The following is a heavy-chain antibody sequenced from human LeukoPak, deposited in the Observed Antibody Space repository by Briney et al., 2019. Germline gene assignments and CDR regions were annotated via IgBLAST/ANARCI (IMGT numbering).Heavy chain of an antibody. Sequence: SETLSLTCTVSGYSISSGDYWGWIRQPPGKGLEWIGSSYHSGSTYYNPSLKSRVTISVDTSKNQFSLKLSSVTAADTAVYYCARVGGHDYGDRRFDPWGQGTLVTVSS. V-gene: IGHV4-38-2*02. CDR2: SYHSGST. J-gene: IGHJ5*02. CDR1: GYSISSGDY. D-gene: IGHD4-17*01. CDR3: ARVGGHDYGDRRFDP.